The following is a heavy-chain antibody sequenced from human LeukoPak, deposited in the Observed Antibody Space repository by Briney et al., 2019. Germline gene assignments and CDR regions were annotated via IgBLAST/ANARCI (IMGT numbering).Heavy chain of an antibody. J-gene: IGHJ4*02. CDR1: GFTFSSYS. Sequence: GGSLRLSCAASGFTFSSYSMNWVRQAPGKGLEWVSSISSSSSYIYYADSVKGRFTISRDNAKNSLYLQMNSLRAEDTAVYYCARVYLLEMATIPYFDYWGQGTLVTVSS. D-gene: IGHD5-24*01. CDR3: ARVYLLEMATIPYFDY. V-gene: IGHV3-21*01. CDR2: ISSSSSYI.